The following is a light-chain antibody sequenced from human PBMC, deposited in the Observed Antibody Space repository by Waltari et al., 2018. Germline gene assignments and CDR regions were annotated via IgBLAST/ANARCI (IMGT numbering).Light chain of an antibody. CDR2: KVS. CDR1: QSLVHSDGNTH. Sequence: DVVMTQSPLSLPVTLGQPASISCTSSQSLVHSDGNTHLVWFHQRPDQSPRRLIYKVSIRDSEVPDRFSGGGSATDFTLRISRVEAEDVGVYYCMQGTHWPYTFGQGTKLDIK. J-gene: IGKJ2*01. CDR3: MQGTHWPYT. V-gene: IGKV2-30*02.